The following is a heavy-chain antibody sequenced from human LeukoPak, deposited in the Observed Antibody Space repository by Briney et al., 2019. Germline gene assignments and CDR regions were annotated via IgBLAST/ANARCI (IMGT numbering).Heavy chain of an antibody. CDR2: INSDGSST. CDR1: GFTFSSYW. J-gene: IGHJ6*02. CDR3: ARGAPPYSSGWYFFYYYYGMDV. Sequence: GGSLRLSCAASGFTFSSYWMHWVRQAPGKGLVWVSRINSDGSSTSYADSVKGRFTISRDNAKNTLYLQMNSLRAEDTAVYYCARGAPPYSSGWYFFYYYYGMDVWGQGTTVIVSS. V-gene: IGHV3-74*01. D-gene: IGHD6-19*01.